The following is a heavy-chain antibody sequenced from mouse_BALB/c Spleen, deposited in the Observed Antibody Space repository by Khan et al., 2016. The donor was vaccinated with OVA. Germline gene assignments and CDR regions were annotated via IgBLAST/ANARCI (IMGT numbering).Heavy chain of an antibody. CDR2: ISTGGSYP. V-gene: IGHV5-6*01. CDR3: TRLAYYYDSEGFAY. D-gene: IGHD1-1*01. Sequence: EVELVESGGDLVKPGGSLKLSCAASGFTFSTFGMSWVRQTPDKRLEWVATISTGGSYPYYPDIVKGRFIISRDNAKNTLDLQMSSLKSEDTAMYYCTRLAYYYDSEGFAYWGQGTLVTVSA. J-gene: IGHJ3*01. CDR1: GFTFSTFG.